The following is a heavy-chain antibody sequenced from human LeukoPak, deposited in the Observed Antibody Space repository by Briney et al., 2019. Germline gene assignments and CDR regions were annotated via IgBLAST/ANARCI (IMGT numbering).Heavy chain of an antibody. V-gene: IGHV4-59*01. CDR1: GGSISGYY. D-gene: IGHD5-12*01. Sequence: SETLSLTCTVSGGSISGYYWGWIRQPPGKGLEWIWCIYYSGSTNYNPSLKSGVTISVDTSKNPFSLKLSSVTAAAAAVYSCARGTRGSGWFDPWGQGTLVTVSS. CDR2: IYYSGST. J-gene: IGHJ5*02. CDR3: ARGTRGSGWFDP.